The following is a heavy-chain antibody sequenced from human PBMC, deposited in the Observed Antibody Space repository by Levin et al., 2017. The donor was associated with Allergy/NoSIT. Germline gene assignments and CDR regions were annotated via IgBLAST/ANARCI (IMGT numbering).Heavy chain of an antibody. CDR3: ARQSSEGFGELLSSYFDY. D-gene: IGHD3-10*01. J-gene: IGHJ4*02. V-gene: IGHV4-39*01. Sequence: GSLRLSCTVSGGSISSSSYYWGWIRQPPGKGLEWIGSIYYSGSTYYNPSLKSRVTISVDTSKNQFSLKLSSVTAADTAVYYCARQSSEGFGELLSSYFDYWGQGTLVTVSS. CDR2: IYYSGST. CDR1: GGSISSSSYY.